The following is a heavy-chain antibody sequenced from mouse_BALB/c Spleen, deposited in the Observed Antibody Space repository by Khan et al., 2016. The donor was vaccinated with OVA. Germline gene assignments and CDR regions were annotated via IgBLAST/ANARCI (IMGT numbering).Heavy chain of an antibody. CDR1: GYSITSGYV. J-gene: IGHJ2*01. Sequence: EVQLVESGPGLVKPSQSLSLTCTVTGYSITSGYVWNWIRQFPGNKLELMGYISYSGSTNYTPSLKSRISITRDTSKNQFFLQLNSVTTEDTAKYYCARTARIKYWGQGTTLTVSS. CDR2: ISYSGST. CDR3: ARTARIKY. D-gene: IGHD1-2*01. V-gene: IGHV3-2*02.